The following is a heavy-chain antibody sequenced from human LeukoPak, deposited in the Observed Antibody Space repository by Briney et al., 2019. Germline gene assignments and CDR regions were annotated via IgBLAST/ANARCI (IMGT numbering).Heavy chain of an antibody. J-gene: IGHJ3*02. Sequence: SETLSLTCAVYGGSFSGYYWNWIRQPPGKGLEWIGEINHSGSTNYNPSLKSRVTISVDTSKNQFSLKLSSVTAADTAVYYCARVIGYCSSTSCYPDAFDIWGQGTMVTVSS. D-gene: IGHD2-2*01. CDR2: INHSGST. V-gene: IGHV4-34*01. CDR1: GGSFSGYY. CDR3: ARVIGYCSSTSCYPDAFDI.